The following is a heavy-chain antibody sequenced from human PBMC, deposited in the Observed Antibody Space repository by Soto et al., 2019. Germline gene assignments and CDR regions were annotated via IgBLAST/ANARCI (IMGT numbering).Heavy chain of an antibody. CDR3: ARVYVAEAGLQQLFYYYGMDV. D-gene: IGHD6-13*01. CDR1: GFTFSSYA. CDR2: IRGSGSSK. V-gene: IGHV3-23*01. J-gene: IGHJ6*02. Sequence: PGGSLRLSCAASGFTFSSYAMIWVRQAPGKGLEWVAAIRGSGSSKYYADSVKGRFTISRDNSKNTLYLQMNSLRAEDTAVYYCARVYVAEAGLQQLFYYYGMDVWGQGTTVTVSS.